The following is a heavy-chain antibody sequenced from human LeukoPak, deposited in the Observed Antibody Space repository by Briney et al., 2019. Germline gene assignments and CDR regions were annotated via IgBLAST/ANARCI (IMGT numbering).Heavy chain of an antibody. CDR1: GYTFTNYA. CDR2: INTNTGNP. CDR3: ARDLGLRVIDS. V-gene: IGHV7-4-1*02. Sequence: ASVTVSCKASGYTFTNYAMNWVRQAPGQGLEYMGWINTNTGNPAYAQGFTGRFVFSLDTSVSTAYLHINSLQAEDTAVYYCARDLGLRVIDSWGQGTLVTVSS. J-gene: IGHJ4*02. D-gene: IGHD5-12*01.